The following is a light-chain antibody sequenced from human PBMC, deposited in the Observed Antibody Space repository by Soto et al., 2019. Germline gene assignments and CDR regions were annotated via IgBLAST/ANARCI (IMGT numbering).Light chain of an antibody. CDR1: QSISNW. CDR3: QKYNRYS. CDR2: HAF. J-gene: IGKJ1*01. Sequence: DRVTITCRASQSISNWLAWYQQKPGTAPKVLIYHAFNVQSGVPSRFSGSGSGTEFTLTIRSLQHDDFATYYWQKYNRYSFGRGTKVDIK. V-gene: IGKV1-5*01.